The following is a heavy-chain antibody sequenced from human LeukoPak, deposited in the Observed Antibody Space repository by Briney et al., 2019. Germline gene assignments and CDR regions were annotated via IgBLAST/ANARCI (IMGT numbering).Heavy chain of an antibody. CDR2: IYNGGST. Sequence: PGGSLRLSCAASGFSVSRIYMTWVRQAPGKGLEWVSVIYNGGSTFYADAVEGRFTISRGSSKNMVYLQMNSLRTEDTAVYYCARDRCSGTSCYGGFDPWGQGTLVSVSA. D-gene: IGHD2-2*01. J-gene: IGHJ5*02. CDR1: GFSVSRIY. CDR3: ARDRCSGTSCYGGFDP. V-gene: IGHV3-66*02.